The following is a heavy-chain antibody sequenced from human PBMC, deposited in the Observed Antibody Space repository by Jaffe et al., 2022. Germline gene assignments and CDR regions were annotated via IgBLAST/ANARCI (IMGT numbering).Heavy chain of an antibody. V-gene: IGHV4-39*01. CDR1: GGSISSSSYY. Sequence: QLQLQESGPGLVKPSETLSLTCTVSGGSISSSSYYWGWIRQPPGKGLEWIGSIYYSGSTYYNPSLKSRVTISVDTSKNQFSLKLSSVTAADTAVYYCARHLSRYGVSDYGDYVGYFDLWGRGTLVTVSS. J-gene: IGHJ2*01. CDR2: IYYSGST. D-gene: IGHD4-17*01. CDR3: ARHLSRYGVSDYGDYVGYFDL.